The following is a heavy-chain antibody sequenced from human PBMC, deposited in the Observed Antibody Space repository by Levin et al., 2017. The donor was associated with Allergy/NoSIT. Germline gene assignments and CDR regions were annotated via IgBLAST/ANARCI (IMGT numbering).Heavy chain of an antibody. CDR3: ARHTLTYYYDIFPDAFDI. CDR2: VYYSGNT. J-gene: IGHJ3*02. CDR1: GDSISSSSYY. D-gene: IGHD3-22*01. Sequence: SETLSLTCTVSGDSISSSSYYWGWIRQPPGKGLELIGSVYYSGNTYSNPSLQSRVTISIDTSKNQFSLKLSSVTAADTAVYYCARHTLTYYYDIFPDAFDIWGQGTMVTVSS. V-gene: IGHV4-39*01.